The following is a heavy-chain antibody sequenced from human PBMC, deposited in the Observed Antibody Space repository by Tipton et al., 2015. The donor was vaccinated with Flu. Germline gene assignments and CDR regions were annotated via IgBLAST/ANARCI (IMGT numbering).Heavy chain of an antibody. D-gene: IGHD3-3*01. CDR1: GGSLRGPF. CDR2: INTSGDS. V-gene: IGHV4-34*01. Sequence: TLSLTCAVYGGSLRGPFWSWIRQPPGKRPEWIGYINTSGDSHYNPSLKSRVSMSVATSKNQLSLNLSSVTAADTAVYYCARGTTIHAWHFDLWGPGTLVTVSS. J-gene: IGHJ2*01. CDR3: ARGTTIHAWHFDL.